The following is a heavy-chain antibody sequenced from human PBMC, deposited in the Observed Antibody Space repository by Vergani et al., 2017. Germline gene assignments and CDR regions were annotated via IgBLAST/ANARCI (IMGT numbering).Heavy chain of an antibody. CDR2: SNPSGGSK. J-gene: IGHJ6*02. Sequence: QVQLVQSGAEVKKPGASVKVSCKASGYTFTSYYMHWGGQAPGQGLEGMGKSNPSGGSKSYAQKFQGRVTMTRDTSTSTVYMELSSLRSEDTAVYYCARELWFGDYYGMDVWGQGTTVTVSS. CDR1: GYTFTSYY. D-gene: IGHD3-10*01. CDR3: ARELWFGDYYGMDV. V-gene: IGHV1-46*01.